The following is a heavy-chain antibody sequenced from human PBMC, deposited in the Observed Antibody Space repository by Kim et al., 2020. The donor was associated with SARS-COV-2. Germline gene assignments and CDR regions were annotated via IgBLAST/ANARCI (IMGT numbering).Heavy chain of an antibody. J-gene: IGHJ4*02. Sequence: GGSLRLSCAASGFTFSNAWMSWVRQAPGKGLEWVGRIKSKTDGGTTDYAAPVKGRFTISRDDSKNTLYLQMNSLKTEDTAVYYCTTGPVLRYFDWLFPVDYWGQGTPVTVSS. CDR3: TTGPVLRYFDWLFPVDY. D-gene: IGHD3-9*01. CDR2: IKSKTDGGTT. V-gene: IGHV3-15*01. CDR1: GFTFSNAW.